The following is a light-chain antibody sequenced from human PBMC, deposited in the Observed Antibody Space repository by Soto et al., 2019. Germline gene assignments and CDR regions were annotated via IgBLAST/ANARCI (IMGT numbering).Light chain of an antibody. J-gene: IGLJ3*02. V-gene: IGLV2-14*01. Sequence: QSALTQSASVSGSPGQSITIPCTGTSSDVGGHSYVSWYQQHPDKAPKLMIYEVTHRPSGVSYRFSGSRSGNTASLTISGLQADDEADYYCSSYTTSNTLVFGGGTKLTVL. CDR3: SSYTTSNTLV. CDR2: EVT. CDR1: SSDVGGHSY.